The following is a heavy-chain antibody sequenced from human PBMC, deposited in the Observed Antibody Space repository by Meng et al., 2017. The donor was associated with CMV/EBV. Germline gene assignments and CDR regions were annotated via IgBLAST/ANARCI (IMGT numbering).Heavy chain of an antibody. D-gene: IGHD3-10*01. J-gene: IGHJ6*02. CDR2: ISSSSYI. Sequence: GESLKISCAASGFTFSSYSMNWVRQAPGKGLEWVSSISSSSYIYYADSVKGRFTISRDNSKNTLYLQMNSLRAEDTAVYYCARDQYYGSGGNYYYGMDVWGQGTTVTVSS. CDR1: GFTFSSYS. V-gene: IGHV3-21*04. CDR3: ARDQYYGSGGNYYYGMDV.